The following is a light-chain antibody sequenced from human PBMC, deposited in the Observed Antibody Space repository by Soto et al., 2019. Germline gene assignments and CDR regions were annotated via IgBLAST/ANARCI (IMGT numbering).Light chain of an antibody. CDR1: QSDSSTS. CDR3: QQYGTSSLT. CDR2: HVS. J-gene: IGKJ4*01. Sequence: DIVLTQSPGTLYLSPGERAILSCRASQSDSSTSLAWYQQRPGQAPRLLIYHVSSRANGIPDRFSGSGSGTDFTLTISTLEPEDFAVYYCQQYGTSSLTFGGGTRVEI. V-gene: IGKV3-20*01.